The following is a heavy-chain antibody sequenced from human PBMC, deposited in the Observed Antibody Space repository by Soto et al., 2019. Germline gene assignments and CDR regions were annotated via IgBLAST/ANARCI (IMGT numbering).Heavy chain of an antibody. CDR2: IAPDASQI. CDR1: GFTFSGKT. Sequence: GGSLRLSCAASGFTFSGKTMYWVRQAPGKGLEWVALIAPDASQIYYADSVKGRFTISRDNSKNTLYLQVNSLRAEDTSLYLCATDIHAPWLLTAWGQGTLVTVSS. CDR3: ATDIHAPWLLTA. J-gene: IGHJ5*02. D-gene: IGHD2-2*02. V-gene: IGHV3-30-3*01.